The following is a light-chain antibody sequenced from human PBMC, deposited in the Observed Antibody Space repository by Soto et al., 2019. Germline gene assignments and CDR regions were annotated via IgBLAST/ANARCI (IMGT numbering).Light chain of an antibody. V-gene: IGKV1-5*01. Sequence: IQMTHSPPTLPASAGDRSIITFRASQDISRWLAWYQQKPGKAPVLLIYDASTLQGGVPSRFSGTGSGTEFTLTISSLQPEDFATYYCQQYNAYYSFGQGTKVDIK. CDR1: QDISRW. CDR2: DAS. CDR3: QQYNAYYS. J-gene: IGKJ2*03.